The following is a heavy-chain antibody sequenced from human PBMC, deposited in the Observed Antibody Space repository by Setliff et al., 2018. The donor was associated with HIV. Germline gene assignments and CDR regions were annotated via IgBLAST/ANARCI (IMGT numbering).Heavy chain of an antibody. D-gene: IGHD3-3*01. Sequence: SETLSLTCSVSGVSLISANYHWAWIRQPPGKGLEWIGSIYYNGTAFYNPSLKSRVTMSIDTSKSQFSLKLNSVTAADTAVYYCARPGSLFYWVDPWGQGTLVTVSS. J-gene: IGHJ5*02. CDR1: GVSLISANYH. CDR2: IYYNGTA. V-gene: IGHV4-39*01. CDR3: ARPGSLFYWVDP.